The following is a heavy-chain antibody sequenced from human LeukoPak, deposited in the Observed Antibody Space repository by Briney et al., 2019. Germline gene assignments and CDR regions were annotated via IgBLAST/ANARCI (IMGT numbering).Heavy chain of an antibody. CDR3: ARLGGWNGFDY. CDR2: ISWDGGST. J-gene: IGHJ4*02. V-gene: IGHV3-43*01. CDR1: GFAFDDYT. D-gene: IGHD1-1*01. Sequence: PGGSLRLSCAASGFAFDDYTMHWVRQAPGKGLEWVSLISWDGGSTYYADSVKGRFTISRDNSKNSLYLQMNSLRTEDTALYYCARLGGWNGFDYWAREPWSPSPQ.